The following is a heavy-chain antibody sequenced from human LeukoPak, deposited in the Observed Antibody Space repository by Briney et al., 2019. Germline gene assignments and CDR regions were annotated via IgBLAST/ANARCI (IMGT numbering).Heavy chain of an antibody. CDR1: GFTFSSYG. CDR2: IWYDGSNK. CDR3: ARADYQLLSPSYNWFDP. V-gene: IGHV3-33*01. J-gene: IGHJ5*02. Sequence: GRSLRLSCAASGFTFSSYGMHWVRQAPGKGLEWVAVIWYDGSNKYYADSVKGRFTISRDNSKDTLYLQMNSLRAEDTAVYYCARADYQLLSPSYNWFDPWGQGTLVTVSS. D-gene: IGHD2-2*01.